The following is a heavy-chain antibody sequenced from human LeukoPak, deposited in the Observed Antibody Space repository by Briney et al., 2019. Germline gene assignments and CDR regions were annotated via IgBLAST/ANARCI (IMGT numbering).Heavy chain of an antibody. Sequence: ASVKVSCKASGYTFTSYGISWVRQAPGQGLEWMGWISAYNGNTNYAQKLQGRVTMTTDTSTSAAYMELRSLRSDDSAVYYCASSTGVLSSFAFDIWGQGTMVTVSS. CDR2: ISAYNGNT. V-gene: IGHV1-18*01. CDR3: ASSTGVLSSFAFDI. CDR1: GYTFTSYG. D-gene: IGHD3-10*01. J-gene: IGHJ3*02.